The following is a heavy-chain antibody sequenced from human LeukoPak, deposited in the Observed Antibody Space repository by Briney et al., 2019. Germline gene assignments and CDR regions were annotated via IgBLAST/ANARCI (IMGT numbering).Heavy chain of an antibody. CDR3: ARGNSGPDY. Sequence: PSETLSLTCTVSGGSISSYYWSWIRQPPGKGLEWIGYIYYSGSTNYNPSLKSRVTISVDTSKNQFSLKLSSVTAADTAVYYCARGNSGPDYWGQGTLVTVSS. D-gene: IGHD4-23*01. V-gene: IGHV4-59*01. CDR1: GGSISSYY. J-gene: IGHJ4*02. CDR2: IYYSGST.